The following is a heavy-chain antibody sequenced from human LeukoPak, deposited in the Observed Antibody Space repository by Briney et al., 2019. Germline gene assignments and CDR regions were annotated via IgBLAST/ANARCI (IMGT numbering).Heavy chain of an antibody. J-gene: IGHJ4*02. V-gene: IGHV4-59*01. CDR3: ARDHGITGTDPFDY. CDR1: GGSISSYY. D-gene: IGHD1-20*01. CDR2: IYYSGST. Sequence: SETLSLTCTVSGGSISSYYLSWIRQPPGKGLEWIGYIYYSGSTNYNPSLKSRVTISVDTSKNQFSLKLSSVTAADTAVYYCARDHGITGTDPFDYWGQGTLVTVSS.